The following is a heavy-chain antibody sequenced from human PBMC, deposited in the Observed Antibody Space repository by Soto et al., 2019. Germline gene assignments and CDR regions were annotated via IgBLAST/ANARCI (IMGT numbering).Heavy chain of an antibody. J-gene: IGHJ4*02. V-gene: IGHV4-34*01. Sequence: QVQLQQWGAGLLKPSETLSLTCAVYGESLSGYYWSWIRQPPGKGLEWIGEINHSGSTNYNPSLKSSVTISVDTAKNQFSLELSSLTAADTAVYYCARGHGYRQYIDYWGQGTLVTVSS. D-gene: IGHD6-13*01. CDR1: GESLSGYY. CDR2: INHSGST. CDR3: ARGHGYRQYIDY.